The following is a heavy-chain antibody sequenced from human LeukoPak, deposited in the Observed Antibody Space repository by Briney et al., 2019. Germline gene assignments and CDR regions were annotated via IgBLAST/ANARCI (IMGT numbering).Heavy chain of an antibody. V-gene: IGHV3-74*01. CDR3: AREGCSSTSCHPDY. Sequence: PGRSLRLSCAASGFTFSSYWMHWVRQAPGKGLGWVSRINSDGSSTSYADSVKRRFTISRDHAKNPLYLQMNSLRGEDTAVYYCAREGCSSTSCHPDYWGQGTLVTVSS. D-gene: IGHD2-2*01. CDR1: GFTFSSYW. CDR2: INSDGSST. J-gene: IGHJ4*02.